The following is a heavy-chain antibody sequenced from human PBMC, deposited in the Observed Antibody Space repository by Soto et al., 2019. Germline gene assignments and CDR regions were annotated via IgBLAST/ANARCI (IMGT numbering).Heavy chain of an antibody. CDR1: GGSISSYY. CDR2: IYYSGST. Sequence: SETLSLTCTVSGGSISSYYWSWIRQPPGKGLEWIGYIYYSGSTNYNPSLKSRVTISVDTSKNQFSLKLSSVTAADTAVYYCAREGVSSSWYNYYGMDVRGQGTTVTVSS. V-gene: IGHV4-59*01. J-gene: IGHJ6*02. CDR3: AREGVSSSWYNYYGMDV. D-gene: IGHD6-13*01.